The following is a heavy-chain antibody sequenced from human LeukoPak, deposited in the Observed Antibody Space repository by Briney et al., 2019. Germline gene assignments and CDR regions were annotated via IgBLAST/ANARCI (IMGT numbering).Heavy chain of an antibody. Sequence: SETLSLTCTVSGGSVSSGTYYWTWVRHSPGKGLEWIGYIYYTGSTEYNPSLKSRVSISVDPFKNQFSLELSAVSAADTAMYYCAGAPNTAYLDFWGQGTQATVSS. CDR2: IYYTGST. CDR3: AGAPNTAYLDF. J-gene: IGHJ4*02. V-gene: IGHV4-61*01. CDR1: GGSVSSGTYY.